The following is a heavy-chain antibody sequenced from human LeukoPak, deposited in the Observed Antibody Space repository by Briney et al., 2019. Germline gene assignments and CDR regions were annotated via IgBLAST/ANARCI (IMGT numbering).Heavy chain of an antibody. CDR1: GFTFSSYP. J-gene: IGHJ4*02. Sequence: PGGSLRLSCSASGFTFSSYPMHWVRQAPGKGLEYVSAISSNGGSTYYADSVKGRFTISRDNSKNTLYLQMSSLRAEGTAVYYCVKDGSGSYYTYYFDYWGQGTLVTVSS. D-gene: IGHD3-10*01. CDR3: VKDGSGSYYTYYFDY. V-gene: IGHV3-64D*06. CDR2: ISSNGGST.